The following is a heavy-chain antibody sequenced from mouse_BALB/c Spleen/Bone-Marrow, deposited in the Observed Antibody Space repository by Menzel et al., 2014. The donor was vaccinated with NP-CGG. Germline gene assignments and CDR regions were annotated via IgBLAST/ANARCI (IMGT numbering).Heavy chain of an antibody. J-gene: IGHJ2*01. V-gene: IGHV1S126*01. CDR2: IDPSDSET. D-gene: IGHD1-2*01. Sequence: VQRVESGPQVVRPGASVKISCKASGYSFTSYWMHWVKQRPGQGLEWIGMIDPSDSETRLNQKFKDKATLTVDKSSSTAYMQLSSPTSEDSAVYYCARVGLRLPYYFDYWGQGTTLTVSS. CDR3: ARVGLRLPYYFDY. CDR1: GYSFTSYW.